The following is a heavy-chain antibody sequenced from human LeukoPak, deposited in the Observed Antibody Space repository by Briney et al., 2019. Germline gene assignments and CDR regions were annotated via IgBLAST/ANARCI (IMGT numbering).Heavy chain of an antibody. CDR3: ARVKGGDTYSSSWREPGVYYYDGMDV. D-gene: IGHD6-13*01. Sequence: SETLSLTCTVSGGSISSGSYYWGWIRQPPGKGLEWVGSIYYSGGTYYNPSLKSRVTISADKSKNQFSLKLSSVTAADTAVYYCARVKGGDTYSSSWREPGVYYYDGMDVWGQGTTVTVSS. V-gene: IGHV4-39*07. J-gene: IGHJ6*02. CDR2: IYYSGGT. CDR1: GGSISSGSYY.